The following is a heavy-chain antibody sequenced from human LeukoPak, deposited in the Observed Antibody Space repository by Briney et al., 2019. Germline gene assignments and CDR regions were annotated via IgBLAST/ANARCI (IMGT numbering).Heavy chain of an antibody. CDR1: GGSISSGGYS. CDR2: IYHSGST. Sequence: PSQTLSLTCAVSGGSISSGGYSWSWIRQPPGKGLEWIGYIYHSGSTYYHPSLNSRVTISVDRSNNDFSLKLSSVTAADTAVYYCARVRELGYCSSTSCSGRWFVPRGQGTLVTVSS. CDR3: ARVRELGYCSSTSCSGRWFVP. V-gene: IGHV4-30-2*01. J-gene: IGHJ5*02. D-gene: IGHD2-2*01.